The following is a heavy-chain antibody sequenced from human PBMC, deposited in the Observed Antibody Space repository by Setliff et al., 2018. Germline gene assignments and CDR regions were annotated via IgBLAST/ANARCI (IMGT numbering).Heavy chain of an antibody. D-gene: IGHD6-19*01. J-gene: IGHJ4*02. Sequence: GGSLRLSCGASGFTFASYAMSWVRQAPGKGLECVSVIYSGDSSTYYADSVKGRFTISRDNSKNSLYLQMDNPRVDDTAVYYCAGDPPNSGWSFDYWGQGTLVTVSS. V-gene: IGHV3-23*03. CDR1: GFTFASYA. CDR3: AGDPPNSGWSFDY. CDR2: IYSGDSST.